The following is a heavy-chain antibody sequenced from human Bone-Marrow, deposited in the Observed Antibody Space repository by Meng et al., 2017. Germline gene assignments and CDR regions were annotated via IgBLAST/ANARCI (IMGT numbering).Heavy chain of an antibody. Sequence: QVQLHQWGACLCKPSETLPLTFAVYGGSFSGYYWSWIRQPPGKGLEWIGEINHSGSTNYNPSLKSRVTISVDTSKNQFSLKLSSVTAADTAVYYCARGTRPLLFQHWGQGTLVTVSS. J-gene: IGHJ1*01. CDR3: ARGTRPLLFQH. CDR2: INHSGST. D-gene: IGHD1-1*01. V-gene: IGHV4-34*01. CDR1: GGSFSGYY.